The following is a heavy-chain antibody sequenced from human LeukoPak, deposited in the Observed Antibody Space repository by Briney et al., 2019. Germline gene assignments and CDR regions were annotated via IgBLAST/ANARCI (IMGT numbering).Heavy chain of an antibody. D-gene: IGHD2-21*01. Sequence: ASVKVSCKASGYTFTGYYMHWVLQAPGQGLEWMGWINPNSGGTNYAQKFQGRVTMTRDTSISTAYMELSRLRSDDTAVYYCARAPFLAYCGGDCYSFDYWGQGTLVTVSS. CDR1: GYTFTGYY. J-gene: IGHJ4*02. CDR2: INPNSGGT. V-gene: IGHV1-2*02. CDR3: ARAPFLAYCGGDCYSFDY.